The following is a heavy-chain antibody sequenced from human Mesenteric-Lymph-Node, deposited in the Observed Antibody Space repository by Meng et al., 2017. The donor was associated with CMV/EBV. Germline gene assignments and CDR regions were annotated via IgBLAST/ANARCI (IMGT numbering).Heavy chain of an antibody. Sequence: GESLKISCVGSGISVRSNYMNWVRQAPGKGLEWVSYISNSDGTTYYADSVKGRFTISRDNAKNSLYLQMNSLRAEDTAVYYCARDNYGWGQGTLVTVSS. J-gene: IGHJ4*02. CDR3: ARDNYG. CDR2: ISNSDGTT. V-gene: IGHV3-48*04. CDR1: GISVRSNY. D-gene: IGHD4-11*01.